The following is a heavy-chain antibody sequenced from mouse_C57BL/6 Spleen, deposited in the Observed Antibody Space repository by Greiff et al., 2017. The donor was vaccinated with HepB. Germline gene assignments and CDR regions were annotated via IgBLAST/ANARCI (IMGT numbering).Heavy chain of an antibody. CDR2: ISYDGSN. CDR3: ARGRYDGGAY. D-gene: IGHD2-12*01. V-gene: IGHV3-6*01. J-gene: IGHJ3*01. Sequence: ESGPGLVKPSQSLSLTCSVTGYSITSGYYWNWIRQFPGNKLEWMGYISYDGSNNYNPSLKNRISITRDTSKNQFFLKLNSVTTEDTATYYCARGRYDGGAYWGQGTLVTVAA. CDR1: GYSITSGYY.